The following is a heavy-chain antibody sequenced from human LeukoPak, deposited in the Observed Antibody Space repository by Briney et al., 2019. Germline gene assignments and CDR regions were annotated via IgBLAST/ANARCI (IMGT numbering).Heavy chain of an antibody. CDR2: ISLTGRT. CDR1: GGSISSTNW. D-gene: IGHD2-2*01. Sequence: PSETLSLTCGVSGGSISSTNWWSWVRQPPGQGLEWIGEISLTGRTNYNPSLNGRVTMSLDESSNQVSLHLTSVTAADTAIYYCSRGSRAFCPFGYWGQGTLVIVPS. J-gene: IGHJ4*02. CDR3: SRGSRAFCPFGY. V-gene: IGHV4-4*02.